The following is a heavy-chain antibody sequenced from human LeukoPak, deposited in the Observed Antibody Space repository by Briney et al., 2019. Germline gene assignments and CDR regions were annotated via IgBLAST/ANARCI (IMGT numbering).Heavy chain of an antibody. J-gene: IGHJ4*02. CDR2: INQDGSEK. Sequence: GGSLRLSCAASGFSFSSYWMHWVRQAPGKGLEWVANINQDGSEKHYVDSVKGRFTISRDNARNSLYLQMNSLRAEDTGVYYCARASGNLGYWGQGTLVTVSS. CDR1: GFSFSSYW. V-gene: IGHV3-7*04. CDR3: ARASGNLGY. D-gene: IGHD6-19*01.